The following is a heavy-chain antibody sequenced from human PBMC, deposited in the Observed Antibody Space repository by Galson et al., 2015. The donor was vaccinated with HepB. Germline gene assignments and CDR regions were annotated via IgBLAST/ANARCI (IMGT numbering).Heavy chain of an antibody. J-gene: IGHJ4*02. D-gene: IGHD3-3*01. CDR1: GFTFSSYA. CDR3: AKGEPAAYYDFWSGYSPRPYYFDY. V-gene: IGHV3-23*01. Sequence: SLRLSCAASGFTFSSYAMSWVRQAPGKGLEWVSAISGSGGSTYYADSVKGRFTISRDNSKNTLYLQMNSLRAEDTAVYYCAKGEPAAYYDFWSGYSPRPYYFDYWGQGTLVTVSS. CDR2: ISGSGGST.